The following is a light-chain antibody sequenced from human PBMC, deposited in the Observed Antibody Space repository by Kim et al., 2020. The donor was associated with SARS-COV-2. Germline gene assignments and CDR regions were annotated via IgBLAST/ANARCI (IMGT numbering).Light chain of an antibody. Sequence: SSELTQDPAVSVALGQTVRITCQGDSLRSYYASWYQQKPGQAPVLVIYGKNNRPSGIPDRFSGSSSGNTAFLTLTGAQAEDEADYYCNSRDISGNHLVFG. J-gene: IGLJ3*02. CDR3: NSRDISGNHLV. CDR1: SLRSYY. V-gene: IGLV3-19*01. CDR2: GKN.